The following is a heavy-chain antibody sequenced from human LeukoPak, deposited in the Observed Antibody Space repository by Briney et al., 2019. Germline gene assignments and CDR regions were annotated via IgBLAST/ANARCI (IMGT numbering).Heavy chain of an antibody. J-gene: IGHJ5*02. CDR3: ARQLGDYRNWFDP. Sequence: ASVKVSCKASGYTFTGYYMHWVRQAPGQGLEWMGWINPNSGGTNYAQKFQGRVTMTRDTSISTAYMELSRLRSDDTAVYYCARQLGDYRNWFDPWGQGTLVTVSS. D-gene: IGHD4-17*01. V-gene: IGHV1-2*02. CDR2: INPNSGGT. CDR1: GYTFTGYY.